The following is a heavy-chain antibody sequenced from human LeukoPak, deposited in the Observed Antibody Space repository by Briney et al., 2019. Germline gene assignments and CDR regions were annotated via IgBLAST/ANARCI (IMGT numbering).Heavy chain of an antibody. V-gene: IGHV4-31*03. J-gene: IGHJ3*02. D-gene: IGHD2-21*02. Sequence: SETLSLTCTVSGGSISSGGYYWSWIRQHPGKGLEWIGYIYYSGSTYYNPSLKSRVTMSVDTSKNQFSLKLSSVTAADTAVYYCARARNCGGDCYPRGRGAFDIWGQGTMVTVSS. CDR1: GGSISSGGYY. CDR2: IYYSGST. CDR3: ARARNCGGDCYPRGRGAFDI.